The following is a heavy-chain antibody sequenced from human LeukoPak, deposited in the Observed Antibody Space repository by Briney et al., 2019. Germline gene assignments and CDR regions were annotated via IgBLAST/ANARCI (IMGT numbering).Heavy chain of an antibody. CDR2: INPNSGGT. CDR1: GYTFTGYY. J-gene: IGHJ5*02. CDR3: ARVGGWYDNWFDP. D-gene: IGHD6-19*01. Sequence: ASVKVSCKASGYTFTGYYMHWVRQAPGQGLEWMGRINPNSGGTNYAQKFQGRVTMTRDTSISTAYVELSRLRSDDTAVYYCARVGGWYDNWFDPWGQGTLVTVSS. V-gene: IGHV1-2*06.